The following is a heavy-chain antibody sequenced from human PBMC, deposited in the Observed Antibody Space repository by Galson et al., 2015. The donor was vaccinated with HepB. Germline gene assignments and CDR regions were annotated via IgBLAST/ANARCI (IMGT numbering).Heavy chain of an antibody. D-gene: IGHD2-15*01. J-gene: IGHJ4*02. V-gene: IGHV1-2*04. CDR1: GYTLTDYY. CDR3: ARGYCTGGNCYNFDY. CDR2: INVNSGGT. Sequence: SVKVSCKASGYTLTDYYLHWVRQAPGQGLEWMGWINVNSGGTNYAQKFQGWVTMTRDTSISTAYMELSRLRSDDTAVYYCARGYCTGGNCYNFDYWGQGTLVTVSS.